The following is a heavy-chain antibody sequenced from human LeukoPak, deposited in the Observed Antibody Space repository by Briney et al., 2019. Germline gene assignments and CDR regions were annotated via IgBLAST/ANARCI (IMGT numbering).Heavy chain of an antibody. CDR3: ARVGGGITFGGVIVYFDY. CDR2: IYYSGST. CDR1: GGSISSYY. V-gene: IGHV4-59*01. D-gene: IGHD3-16*02. Sequence: SETLSLTCTVSGGSISSYYWSWIRQPPGKGLEWVGYIYYSGSTNYNPSLKSRVTISVDTSKNKFSLKLSSVTAADTAVYYCARVGGGITFGGVIVYFDYWGQGTLVTVSS. J-gene: IGHJ4*02.